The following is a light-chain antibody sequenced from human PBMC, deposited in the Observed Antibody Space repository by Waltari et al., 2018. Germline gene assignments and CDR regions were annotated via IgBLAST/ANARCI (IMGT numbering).Light chain of an antibody. CDR2: QDT. V-gene: IGLV3-1*01. J-gene: IGLJ2*01. CDR1: KLGDKY. Sequence: SYELTQPPSVSVYPGQTAIITCSGDKLGDKYVSWYQQMPGQSPVFFIYQDTKRPSGIPERFSGSNSGNTATLTISGTQAMDEADYYCQVWDSSNVVFGGGTKLTVL. CDR3: QVWDSSNVV.